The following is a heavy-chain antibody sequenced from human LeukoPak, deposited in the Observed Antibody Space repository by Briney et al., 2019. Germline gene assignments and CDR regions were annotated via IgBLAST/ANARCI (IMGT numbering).Heavy chain of an antibody. Sequence: GASVKVSCKASGYTFTGYYMHWVRQAPGQGLEWMGWISAYNGNTNYAQKLQGRVTMTTDTSTSTAYMELRSLRSDDTAVYYCARDFYPRITIFGVVIHWGQGTLVTVSS. CDR1: GYTFTGYY. V-gene: IGHV1-18*04. D-gene: IGHD3-3*01. CDR3: ARDFYPRITIFGVVIH. CDR2: ISAYNGNT. J-gene: IGHJ4*02.